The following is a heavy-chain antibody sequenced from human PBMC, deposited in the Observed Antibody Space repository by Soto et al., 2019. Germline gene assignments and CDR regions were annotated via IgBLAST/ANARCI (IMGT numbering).Heavy chain of an antibody. V-gene: IGHV1-69*01. CDR1: GGTFSSYA. D-gene: IGHD2-2*01. CDR2: IIPIFGTA. CDR3: AYADIVVVPAASRAFDI. J-gene: IGHJ3*02. Sequence: QVQLVQSGAEVKKPGSSVKVSCKASGGTFSSYAISWVRQAPLQGLEWMGGIIPIFGTANYAQKFQGRVTITADESTSTAYMELSSLRSEDTAVYYCAYADIVVVPAASRAFDIWGQGTMVTVSS.